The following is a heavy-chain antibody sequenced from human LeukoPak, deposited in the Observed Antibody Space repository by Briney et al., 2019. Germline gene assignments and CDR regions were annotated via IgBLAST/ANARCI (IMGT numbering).Heavy chain of an antibody. J-gene: IGHJ4*02. CDR2: ISSSSSTI. Sequence: GGSLRLSCAASGFTFSSYSMNWVRQAPGKGLEWVSYISSSSSTIYYADSVKGRFTISRDNAKNSLYLQMNSLRDEDTAVYYSARVFVGYSSSWGNFDYWGQGTLVTVSS. CDR1: GFTFSSYS. D-gene: IGHD6-13*01. CDR3: ARVFVGYSSSWGNFDY. V-gene: IGHV3-48*02.